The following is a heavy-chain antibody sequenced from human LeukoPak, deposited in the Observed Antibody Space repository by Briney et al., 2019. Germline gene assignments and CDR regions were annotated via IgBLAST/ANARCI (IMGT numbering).Heavy chain of an antibody. CDR1: GFTFRSFS. CDR3: VRGGTYCDSTCKGADY. D-gene: IGHD2/OR15-2a*01. Sequence: GGPLRLSCAASGFTFRSFSMNWVRQAPGKGLEWVSAIDSSTTRIYYANSVRGRFTISRDNAKNSLDLQMNSLRAEDTAVYYCVRGGTYCDSTCKGADYWGQGTLVAVSA. CDR2: IDSSTTRI. V-gene: IGHV3-21*01. J-gene: IGHJ4*02.